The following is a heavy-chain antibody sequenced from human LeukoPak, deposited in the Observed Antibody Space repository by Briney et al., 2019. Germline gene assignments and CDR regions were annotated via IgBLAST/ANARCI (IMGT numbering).Heavy chain of an antibody. CDR1: GDSVSSKSAA. Sequence: SQTLSLTCAISGDSVSSKSAAWNWIRQCPSRGLEWLGRTYYRSKWSSGYAESVKSRITINPDTSKNQISLQLKSVTPEDTAVYYCARSQTGGTSDYWGQGALGTVSS. J-gene: IGHJ4*02. CDR2: TYYRSKWSS. CDR3: ARSQTGGTSDY. V-gene: IGHV6-1*01. D-gene: IGHD1-26*01.